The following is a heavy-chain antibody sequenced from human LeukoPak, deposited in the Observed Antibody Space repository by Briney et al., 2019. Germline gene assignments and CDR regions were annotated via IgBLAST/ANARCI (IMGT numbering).Heavy chain of an antibody. J-gene: IGHJ4*02. CDR1: GFTFSTYA. Sequence: GGSLRLSCAASGFTFSTYAMSWVRQAPGKGLEWVSTISGSGGRTYYADSVKGRFTISRDNAKNSLYLQMNSLRAEDTAVYYCASIGVYYDSSGYAGVWGQGTLVTVSS. V-gene: IGHV3-23*01. CDR2: ISGSGGRT. D-gene: IGHD3-22*01. CDR3: ASIGVYYDSSGYAGV.